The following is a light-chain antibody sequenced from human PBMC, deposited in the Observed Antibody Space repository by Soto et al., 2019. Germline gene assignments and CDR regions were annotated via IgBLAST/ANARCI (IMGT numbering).Light chain of an antibody. CDR1: SSDVGGYNY. CDR2: DVN. J-gene: IGLJ2*01. CDR3: TSYTSSGTRHVV. V-gene: IGLV2-14*03. Sequence: QSVLTQPASVSGSPGQSIPISCTGTSSDVGGYNYVSWYQQHPGKAPKLMIYDVNNRPSGVSNRFSGSKSGNTASLTISGLQAEDEADYYCTSYTSSGTRHVVFGGGTKLTVL.